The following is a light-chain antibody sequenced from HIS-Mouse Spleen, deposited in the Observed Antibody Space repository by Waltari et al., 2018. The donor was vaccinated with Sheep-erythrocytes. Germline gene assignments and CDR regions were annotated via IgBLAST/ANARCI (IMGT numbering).Light chain of an antibody. V-gene: IGKV1-12*01. CDR2: AAS. J-gene: IGKJ5*01. CDR3: QQANSFPIT. Sequence: DIQMTQSPSSVSASVGDRVTITCRASQGISSWLDWYQQKPGKAPKLLIYAASSLQSGVPSRFSGSGSETDFTLTISSLQPEDFGTYYCQQANSFPITFGQGTRLEIK. CDR1: QGISSW.